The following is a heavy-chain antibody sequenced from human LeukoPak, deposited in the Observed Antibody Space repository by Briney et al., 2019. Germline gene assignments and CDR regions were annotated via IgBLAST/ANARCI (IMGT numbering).Heavy chain of an antibody. CDR1: GFTFSSYA. D-gene: IGHD2-8*01. CDR3: AKTPSPIAVYAITFDY. V-gene: IGHV3-23*01. CDR2: ISGSGGRT. Sequence: GGSLRLSCAASGFTFSSYAMSWVRQAPGKGLEGVSAISGSGGRTYYADSVKGRFTISRDNSKNTLYLQMNSLRAEDTAVYYCAKTPSPIAVYAITFDYWGQGTLVTVSS. J-gene: IGHJ4*02.